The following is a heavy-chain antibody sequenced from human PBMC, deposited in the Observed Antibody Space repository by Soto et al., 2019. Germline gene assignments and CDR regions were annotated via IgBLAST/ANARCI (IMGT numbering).Heavy chain of an antibody. D-gene: IGHD6-13*01. CDR1: GFSLTTSGVG. CDR2: IYWNDVK. J-gene: IGHJ4*02. CDR3: AHSAIDTSTWFYFDQ. V-gene: IGHV2-5*01. Sequence: QLTLKESGPTLVKPTQTLTLTCTFSGFSLTTSGVGVGWIRQPPGKALEWLALIYWNDVKLYSPSLKSRLTITKDPSKNQVVLTVTNMAPVDTATYSCAHSAIDTSTWFYFDQGGQVTLVTVSS.